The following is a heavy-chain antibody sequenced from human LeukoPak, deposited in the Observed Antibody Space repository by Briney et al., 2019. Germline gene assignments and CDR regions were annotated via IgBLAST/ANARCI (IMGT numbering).Heavy chain of an antibody. Sequence: GGSLRLSCAASGFTLSSFWMSWVRQAPGKGLEWVASIKQDGSEKKYVDSVEGRFTISRDNARNSLHLQMNSLRADDTAVYYCARDRISGTDYWGQGTRVAVSS. J-gene: IGHJ4*02. CDR3: ARDRISGTDY. CDR2: IKQDGSEK. D-gene: IGHD1-20*01. CDR1: GFTLSSFW. V-gene: IGHV3-7*01.